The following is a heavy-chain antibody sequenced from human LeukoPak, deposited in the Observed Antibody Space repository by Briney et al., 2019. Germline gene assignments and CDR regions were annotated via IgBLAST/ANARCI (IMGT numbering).Heavy chain of an antibody. CDR3: AKEPRVYSSGWGYDF. D-gene: IGHD6-19*01. CDR2: INQDGSQK. J-gene: IGHJ4*02. Sequence: TGGSLRLSCAASGFTFGSCWMNWVRQTPGKGLEWVANINQDGSQKFYVDSVKGRFTISRDNANNSLYLQMNSLRAEDTAVYYCAKEPRVYSSGWGYDFWGQGTLVTVSS. V-gene: IGHV3-7*01. CDR1: GFTFGSCW.